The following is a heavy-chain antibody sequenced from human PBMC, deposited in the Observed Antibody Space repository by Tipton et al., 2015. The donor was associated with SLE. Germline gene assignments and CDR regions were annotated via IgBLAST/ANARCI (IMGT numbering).Heavy chain of an antibody. V-gene: IGHV3-30*02. CDR3: AKSGDSRSPPFDY. Sequence: SLRLSCAASGFTFSSYGMHWVRQAPGKGLEWVAFIRYDGSNKYYADSVKGRFTISRDLSKNTLYLQMNSLRSEDSALYYCAKSGDSRSPPFDYWGQGTQVTVSS. J-gene: IGHJ4*02. CDR2: IRYDGSNK. CDR1: GFTFSSYG. D-gene: IGHD3-10*01.